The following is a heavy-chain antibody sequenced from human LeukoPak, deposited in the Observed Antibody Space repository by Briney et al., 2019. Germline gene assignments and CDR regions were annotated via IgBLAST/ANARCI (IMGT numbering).Heavy chain of an antibody. D-gene: IGHD3-9*01. J-gene: IGHJ3*01. CDR1: GFTFSSYA. Sequence: LGGSLRLSCAASGFTFSSYAMSWVRQAPGKGLEWVSAISGSGGSTYYADSVKGRFTISRDNSKNTLYLQMNSLTAEATAVYYCGKGGVLRFFVGLGAFDFGGKGKVVTV. CDR3: GKGGVLRFFVGLGAFDF. V-gene: IGHV3-23*01. CDR2: ISGSGGST.